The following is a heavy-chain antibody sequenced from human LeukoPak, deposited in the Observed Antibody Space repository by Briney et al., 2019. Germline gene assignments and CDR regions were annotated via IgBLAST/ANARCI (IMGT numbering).Heavy chain of an antibody. CDR2: IYYSGST. Sequence: SETLSLTCTVSGGSINGYFWIWIRQPPGKGLEWIGYIYYSGSTNYNPSLKSRVTISLNTSKNQFSLKVRSVTAADTAVYYCARGFDSKSTYFDYWGQGTLVTVSS. J-gene: IGHJ4*02. V-gene: IGHV4-59*01. CDR3: ARGFDSKSTYFDY. D-gene: IGHD5-12*01. CDR1: GGSINGYF.